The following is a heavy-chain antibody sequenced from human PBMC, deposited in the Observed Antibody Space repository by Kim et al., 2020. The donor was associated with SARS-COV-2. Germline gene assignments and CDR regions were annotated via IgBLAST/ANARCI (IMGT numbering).Heavy chain of an antibody. Sequence: GESLKISCKGSGYSFTSYWISWVRQMPGKGLEWMGRIDPSDSYTNYSPSFQGHVTISADKSISTAYLQWSSLKASDTAMYYCARTVQYFDWLLPYGMDVWGQGTTVTVSS. CDR3: ARTVQYFDWLLPYGMDV. CDR1: GYSFTSYW. J-gene: IGHJ6*02. CDR2: IDPSDSYT. V-gene: IGHV5-10-1*01. D-gene: IGHD3-9*01.